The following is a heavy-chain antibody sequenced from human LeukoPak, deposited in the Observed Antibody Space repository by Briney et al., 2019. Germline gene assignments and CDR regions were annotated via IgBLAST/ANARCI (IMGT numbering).Heavy chain of an antibody. CDR1: GFTFNRHA. CDR2: IGGRGVSI. CDR3: SRRGGSNGWGDFDF. J-gene: IGHJ4*02. Sequence: PGGSLRLSCTASGFTFNRHAFNWVRQAPGKGLEWVSSIGGRGVSIFYADSVKGRFTISRDNGKDTVYLQMNSLRAEDTAIYYCSRRGGSNGWGDFDFWGQGTLVSVSS. D-gene: IGHD6-19*01. V-gene: IGHV3-23*01.